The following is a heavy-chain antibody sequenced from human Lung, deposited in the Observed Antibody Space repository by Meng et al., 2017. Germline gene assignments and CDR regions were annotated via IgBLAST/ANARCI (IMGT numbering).Heavy chain of an antibody. Sequence: QVQPQPWGAGLLKPSETLSLACVVSGGSFSDYDWSWIRQPPGKGLEWIGEINHSGSTNYNPSLESRATISVDTSQNNLSLKLSSVTAADSAVYYCARGPTTMAHDFDYWGQGTLVTVSS. CDR2: INHSGST. J-gene: IGHJ4*02. CDR3: ARGPTTMAHDFDY. CDR1: GGSFSDYD. D-gene: IGHD4-11*01. V-gene: IGHV4-34*01.